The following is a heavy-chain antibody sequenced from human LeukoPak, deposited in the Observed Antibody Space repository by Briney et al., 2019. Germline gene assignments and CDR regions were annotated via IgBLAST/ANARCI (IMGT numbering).Heavy chain of an antibody. V-gene: IGHV3-53*01. CDR1: GFTVSSSY. CDR3: ARGPGDYGACFDY. CDR2: IFPGGDT. D-gene: IGHD4-17*01. J-gene: IGHJ4*02. Sequence: PGGSLRLSCAASGFTVSSSYMTWVRQAPGRGLEWVSVIFPGGDTYYADSVKGRFTISRDNSQNTLSLQMNSLRAEDTALYYCARGPGDYGACFDYWGQGTLVTVSS.